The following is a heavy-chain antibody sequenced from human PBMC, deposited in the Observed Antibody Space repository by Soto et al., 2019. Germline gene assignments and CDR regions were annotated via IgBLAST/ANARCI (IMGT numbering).Heavy chain of an antibody. V-gene: IGHV3-33*01. CDR1: GFLFSRFG. Sequence: QVQLVESGGGVVQPGTSLRLSCAASGFLFSRFGMHWVRQAPGKGLEWVAVIVNHGGRKDFADSVRGRFTITRDNSRNKLFLDMSSLRVEATAKYYCAIDDDYDDNGLDYWGQGTLVTVSS. D-gene: IGHD4-17*01. CDR2: IVNHGGRK. J-gene: IGHJ4*02. CDR3: AIDDDYDDNGLDY.